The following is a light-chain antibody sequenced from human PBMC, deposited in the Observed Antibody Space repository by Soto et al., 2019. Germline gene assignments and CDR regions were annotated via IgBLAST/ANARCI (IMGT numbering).Light chain of an antibody. V-gene: IGKV1-33*01. J-gene: IGKJ2*01. CDR1: QDISVY. CDR2: DAS. CDR3: QQYDNLPPYT. Sequence: DIQMTQSPSSLSASVGDTVTITCQASQDISVYLNWYQQKPGKAPKLLVFDASNLQTGVPSRFSGSGSGTHFTFTISSLQTEDVATYYCQQYDNLPPYTFGQGTRLEI.